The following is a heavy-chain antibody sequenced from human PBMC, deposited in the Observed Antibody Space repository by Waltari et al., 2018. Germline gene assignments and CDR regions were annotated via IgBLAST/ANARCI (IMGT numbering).Heavy chain of an antibody. CDR2: IYHSGST. V-gene: IGHV4-4*02. Sequence: QVQLQESGPGLVKPSGTLSLTCAVSDGSISSSNWWSWVRQPPGKGLEWIGEIYHSGSTNYNPSRKSRVTISVDKSKNQFSLKLSSVAAADTAVYYCAGRYCSGGTCYYNGLDVWGQGTTVTVSS. D-gene: IGHD2-15*01. CDR1: DGSISSSNW. J-gene: IGHJ6*02. CDR3: AGRYCSGGTCYYNGLDV.